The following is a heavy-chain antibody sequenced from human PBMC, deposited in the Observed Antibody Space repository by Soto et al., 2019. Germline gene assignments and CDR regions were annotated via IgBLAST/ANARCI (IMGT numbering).Heavy chain of an antibody. CDR2: IKNDGSEK. V-gene: IGHV3-7*03. J-gene: IGHJ4*02. CDR3: VTGYYSDY. Sequence: GGSLRLSCAASGISTSSYWMGWVRQAPGRGLEWVASIKNDGSEKYYMDSLKGRFTISRDNALNSLYLQMISLRAEDTAVYFCVTGYYSDYWGQGTLVTVSS. CDR1: GISTSSYW.